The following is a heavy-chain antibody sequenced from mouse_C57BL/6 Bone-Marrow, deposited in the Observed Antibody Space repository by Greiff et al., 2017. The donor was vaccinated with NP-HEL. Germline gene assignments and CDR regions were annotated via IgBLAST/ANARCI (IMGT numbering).Heavy chain of an antibody. CDR2: ISSGGSYT. Sequence: EVMLVESGGDLVKPGGSLKLSCAASGFTFSSYGMSWVRQTPDKRLEWVATISSGGSYTYYPDSVKGRFTISRDNAKNTLYLQMSSLKSEDTAMYYCARRGYYGSFYYAMDYWGQGTSVTVSS. CDR3: ARRGYYGSFYYAMDY. V-gene: IGHV5-6*02. CDR1: GFTFSSYG. J-gene: IGHJ4*01. D-gene: IGHD1-1*01.